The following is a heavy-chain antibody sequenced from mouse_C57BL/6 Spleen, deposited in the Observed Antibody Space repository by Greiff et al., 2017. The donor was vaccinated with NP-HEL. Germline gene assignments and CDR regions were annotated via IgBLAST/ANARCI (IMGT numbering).Heavy chain of an antibody. V-gene: IGHV1-26*01. J-gene: IGHJ3*01. CDR3: ARSFAY. CDR2: INPNNGGT. Sequence: EVQLQQSGPELVKPGASVKISCKAFGYTFTDYYMNWVKQSHGKSLEWIGDINPNNGGTSYNQKFKGKATLTVDKSSSTAYMELRSLTSEDSAVYYCARSFAYWGQGTLVTVSA. CDR1: GYTFTDYY.